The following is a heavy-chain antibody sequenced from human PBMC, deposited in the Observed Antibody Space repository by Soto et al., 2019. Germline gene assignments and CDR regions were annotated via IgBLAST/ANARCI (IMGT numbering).Heavy chain of an antibody. CDR1: GGSISSGDYY. Sequence: ASETLSLTCTVSGGSISSGDYYWSWIRQPPGKGLEWIGYIYYSGSTYYNPSLKGRVTISVDTSKNQFSLKLSSVTAADTAVYYCARAKPVVAATLDYFDYWGQGTRVTVS. J-gene: IGHJ4*02. D-gene: IGHD2-15*01. CDR2: IYYSGST. CDR3: ARAKPVVAATLDYFDY. V-gene: IGHV4-30-4*01.